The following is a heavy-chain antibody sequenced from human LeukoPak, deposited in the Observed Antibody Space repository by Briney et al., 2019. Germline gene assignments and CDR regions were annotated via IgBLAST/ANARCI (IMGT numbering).Heavy chain of an antibody. Sequence: PSETLSLTCTVSGGSISSYYWSWIRQPPGKGLEWIGYIYYSGSTNYNPSLKSRVTISVDTSKNQFSLKLSSVTAADTAVYYCAYAAVDSNWFDPWGQGTLVTVSS. D-gene: IGHD2-2*01. V-gene: IGHV4-59*12. CDR3: AYAAVDSNWFDP. CDR1: GGSISSYY. J-gene: IGHJ5*02. CDR2: IYYSGST.